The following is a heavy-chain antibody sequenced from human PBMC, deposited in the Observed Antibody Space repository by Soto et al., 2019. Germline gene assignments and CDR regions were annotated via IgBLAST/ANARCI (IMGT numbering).Heavy chain of an antibody. CDR2: IFHNGST. CDR1: GDSISGTNW. J-gene: IGHJ4*02. D-gene: IGHD1-7*01. V-gene: IGHV4-4*02. Sequence: PSETLSLTCAVSGDSISGTNWWSWVRQPPGKGLQWIGEIFHNGSTNYNPSLKSRVTISVDKSKNHVSLNLNSVTAADTAVYYCARYRAASGTYYFDYWGQGALVTVSS. CDR3: ARYRAASGTYYFDY.